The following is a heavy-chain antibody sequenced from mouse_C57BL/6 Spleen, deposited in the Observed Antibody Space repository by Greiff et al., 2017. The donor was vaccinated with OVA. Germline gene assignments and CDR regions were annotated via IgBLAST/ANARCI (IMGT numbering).Heavy chain of an antibody. Sequence: VQLQQSGPELVKPGASVKIPCKASGYTFTDYYMNWVKQSHGKSLEWIGDINPNNGGTSYNQKFKGKATLTVDKSSSTAYMELRSLTSEDSAVYYCARLRSYFDYWGQGTTLTVSS. CDR1: GYTFTDYY. CDR3: ARLRSYFDY. CDR2: INPNNGGT. D-gene: IGHD1-1*01. V-gene: IGHV1-26*01. J-gene: IGHJ2*01.